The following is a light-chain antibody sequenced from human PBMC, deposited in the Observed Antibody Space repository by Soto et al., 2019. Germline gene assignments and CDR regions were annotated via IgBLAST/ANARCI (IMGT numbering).Light chain of an antibody. J-gene: IGKJ2*01. V-gene: IGKV1-39*01. CDR3: QQSYSSPQMYT. CDR1: QSISNS. Sequence: DIQMTQSPSSLSASVGDRVTITCRASQSISNSLNWYQQKPGKAPDLLIYAASNLQSGVPSGFTGSGSGTDFTLTISSLQPEDFTTYYCQQSYSSPQMYTFGQGTKLEIK. CDR2: AAS.